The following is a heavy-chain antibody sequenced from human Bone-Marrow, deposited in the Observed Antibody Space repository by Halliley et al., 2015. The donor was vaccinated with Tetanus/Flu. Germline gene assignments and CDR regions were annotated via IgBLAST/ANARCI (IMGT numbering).Heavy chain of an antibody. CDR2: IFPSDSDT. J-gene: IGHJ4*02. D-gene: IGHD2-8*02. CDR3: ARHTEVPFDY. V-gene: IGHV5-51*01. Sequence: RGWMGLIFPSDSDTRYSPPFQGRVIISADKSINPAFLQWTSLKASDTAMYYCARHTEVPFDYWGQGTLVTVSS.